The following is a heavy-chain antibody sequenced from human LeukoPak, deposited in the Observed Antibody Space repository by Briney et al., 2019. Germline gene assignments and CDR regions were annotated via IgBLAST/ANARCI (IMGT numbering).Heavy chain of an antibody. D-gene: IGHD6-13*01. CDR3: ARDHSSWSLPPWGAFDI. Sequence: PGGSLRLSCAASGFTFSSYAMHWVRQAPGKGLEWVAVISYDGSNKYYADSVKGRFTISRDNAKNSLYLQMNSLRAEDTAVYYCARDHSSWSLPPWGAFDIWGQGTMVTVSS. V-gene: IGHV3-30-3*01. CDR1: GFTFSSYA. J-gene: IGHJ3*02. CDR2: ISYDGSNK.